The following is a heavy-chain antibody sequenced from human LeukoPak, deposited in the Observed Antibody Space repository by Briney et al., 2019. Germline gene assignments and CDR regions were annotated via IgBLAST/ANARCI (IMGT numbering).Heavy chain of an antibody. J-gene: IGHJ4*02. D-gene: IGHD6-13*01. CDR3: AKCIALAPFDY. CDR2: ISGSGDST. CDR1: GFTFSSYA. V-gene: IGHV3-23*01. Sequence: GGFLRLSCAASGFTFSSYAMSWVRQAPGKGLEWVSAISGSGDSTYYADSVKGRFTISRDNSKNTLYLQMNSLRAEDTAVYYCAKCIALAPFDYWGQGTLVAVSS.